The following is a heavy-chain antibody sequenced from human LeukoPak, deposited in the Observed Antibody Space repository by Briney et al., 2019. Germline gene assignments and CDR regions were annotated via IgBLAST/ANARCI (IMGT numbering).Heavy chain of an antibody. V-gene: IGHV1-18*01. D-gene: IGHD2-21*02. CDR3: ARELAYCGGDCYSSFDY. CDR2: ISSCNGNT. CDR1: GYTFTSYG. Sequence: ASVKVSCKASGYTFTSYGISWVRQAPGQGLEWMGWISSCNGNTNYAQKLQGRVTMTTDTSTSTAYMELRSLRSDDTAVYYCARELAYCGGDCYSSFDYWGQGTLVTVSS. J-gene: IGHJ4*02.